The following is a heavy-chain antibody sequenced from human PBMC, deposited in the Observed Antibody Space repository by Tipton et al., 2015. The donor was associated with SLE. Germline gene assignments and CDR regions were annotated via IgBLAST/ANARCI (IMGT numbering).Heavy chain of an antibody. D-gene: IGHD1-26*01. CDR2: VSPYNDNT. CDR3: ASVELRSWAFDY. V-gene: IGHV1-18*01. Sequence: QLVQSGAEVKKPGASVKVSCKASGYTFTSYGISWVRQAPGQGLEWMGWVSPYNDNTNYAQRLQDRVTMTTDASTSTAYMELRSLRSDDAAVYYCASVELRSWAFDYWGRGTLVTVS. CDR1: GYTFTSYG. J-gene: IGHJ4*02.